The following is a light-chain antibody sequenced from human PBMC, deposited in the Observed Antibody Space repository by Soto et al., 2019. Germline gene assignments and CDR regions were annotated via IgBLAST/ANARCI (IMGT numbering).Light chain of an antibody. V-gene: IGKV1-17*01. Sequence: DIKMTHAPSSLSASVGDRVTITCRASQGIRNELGWYQQKPGKAPKRLIYDASILQGGVPSRFSGSGSGTEFTLTISILQAEDFATYCCLQHYIFPWTFGQGTKVDI. CDR2: DAS. CDR3: LQHYIFPWT. J-gene: IGKJ1*01. CDR1: QGIRNE.